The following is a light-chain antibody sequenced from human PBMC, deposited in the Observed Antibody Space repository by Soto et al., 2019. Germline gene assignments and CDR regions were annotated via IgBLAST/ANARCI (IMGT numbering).Light chain of an antibody. CDR2: EVS. CDR3: SSYTFSSTLV. CDR1: SMDVGGYNY. Sequence: QSALTQPASVSGSPGQSITISCTGTSMDVGGYNYVSWYQQHPGKAPKLMIFEVSNRPSGVSVRFSGSKSGNTASLTSSGFQAEDEADYYCSSYTFSSTLVFGGGTKLTVL. V-gene: IGLV2-14*01. J-gene: IGLJ3*02.